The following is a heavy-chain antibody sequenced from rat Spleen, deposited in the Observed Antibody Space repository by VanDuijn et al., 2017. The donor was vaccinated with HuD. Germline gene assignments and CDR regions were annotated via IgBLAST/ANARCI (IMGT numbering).Heavy chain of an antibody. CDR1: GFTFSDYN. CDR2: IIYDGSRT. J-gene: IGHJ2*01. D-gene: IGHD1-12*02. V-gene: IGHV5S10*01. Sequence: EVQLVESGGGLVQPGRSLKLSCAASGFTFSDYNMAWVRQAPKKGLEWVATIIYDGSRTYYRDSVKGRFTISRDNAKSTLYLQMDSLRSEDTATYYCATHNDYYDGTLDYWGQGVMVTVSS. CDR3: ATHNDYYDGTLDY.